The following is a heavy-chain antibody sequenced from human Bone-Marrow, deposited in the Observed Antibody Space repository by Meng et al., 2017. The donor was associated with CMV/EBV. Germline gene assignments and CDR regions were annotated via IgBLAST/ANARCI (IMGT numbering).Heavy chain of an antibody. CDR3: ARQGPVVPAAIRNYYYGMDV. Sequence: GESLKISCKGSGYSFTSYWIGWVRQMPGKGLEWMGSIYPGDSDTRYSPSFQGQVTISADKSISTAYLQWSSLKASDTAMYYCARQGPVVPAAIRNYYYGMDVWGQRTTVTVSS. CDR2: IYPGDSDT. CDR1: GYSFTSYW. V-gene: IGHV5-51*01. J-gene: IGHJ6*02. D-gene: IGHD2-2*02.